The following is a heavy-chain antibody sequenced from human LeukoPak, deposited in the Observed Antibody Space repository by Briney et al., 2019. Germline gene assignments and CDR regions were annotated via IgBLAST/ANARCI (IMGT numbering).Heavy chain of an antibody. CDR1: GYRFTSYW. V-gene: IGHV5-51*01. Sequence: GESLKISCKGSGYRFTSYWIGWVRQMPGKGLEWMGIIYPSDSDTRYSPSFQGQVTISADKSISTAYLQWSSLKASDTAMYYCARHRSSWYENPFFGAFDIWGQGTMVTVSS. CDR3: ARHRSSWYENPFFGAFDI. J-gene: IGHJ3*02. D-gene: IGHD6-13*01. CDR2: IYPSDSDT.